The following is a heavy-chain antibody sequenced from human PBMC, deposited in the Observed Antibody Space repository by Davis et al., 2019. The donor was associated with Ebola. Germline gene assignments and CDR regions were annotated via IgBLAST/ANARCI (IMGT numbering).Heavy chain of an antibody. CDR1: GGSISSSSYY. CDR2: IYYSGST. D-gene: IGHD7-27*01. Sequence: PSETLSLTCTVSGGSISSSSYYWGWIRRPPGKGLEWIGTIYYSGSTYYNPSLKSRLTISVDTSNDQFSLKLTSVTAADTAVYYCARDLGRHYFYYMDVWGKGATVTVSS. J-gene: IGHJ6*03. V-gene: IGHV4-39*07. CDR3: ARDLGRHYFYYMDV.